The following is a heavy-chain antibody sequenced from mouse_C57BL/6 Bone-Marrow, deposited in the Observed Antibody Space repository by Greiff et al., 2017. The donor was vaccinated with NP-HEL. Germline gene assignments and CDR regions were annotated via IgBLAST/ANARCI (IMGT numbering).Heavy chain of an antibody. CDR3: TTFPYYYGSSWGPY. CDR1: GFTIKDDY. D-gene: IGHD1-1*01. CDR2: IDPENGDT. V-gene: IGHV14-4*01. J-gene: IGHJ3*01. Sequence: EVQLQQSGAELVRPGASVKLSCTASGFTIKDDYMHWVKQRPAQGLEWIGWIDPENGDTEYASKFQGKATITADTSSNTAYLQLSSLTSEDTAGYYCTTFPYYYGSSWGPYWGQGTRATVSA.